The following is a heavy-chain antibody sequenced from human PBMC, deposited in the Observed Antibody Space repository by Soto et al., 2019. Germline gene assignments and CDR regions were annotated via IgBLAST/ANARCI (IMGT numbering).Heavy chain of an antibody. Sequence: QVQLVQSGAEVKKPGASVKVSCKASGYTFTSYAMHWVRQAPGQRLEWMGWINAGNGNTKYSQKFQGRVTITRDTSTSTAYMELSSLRSEDTAVYYWARDYDILTGYWFDPWGQGTLVTVSS. V-gene: IGHV1-3*01. J-gene: IGHJ5*02. D-gene: IGHD3-9*01. CDR1: GYTFTSYA. CDR2: INAGNGNT. CDR3: ARDYDILTGYWFDP.